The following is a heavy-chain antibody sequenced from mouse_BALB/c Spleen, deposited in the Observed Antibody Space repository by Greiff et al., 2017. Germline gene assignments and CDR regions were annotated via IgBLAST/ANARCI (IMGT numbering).Heavy chain of an antibody. J-gene: IGHJ3*01. CDR2: ISTYYGDA. Sequence: QVQLQQSGAELVRPGVSVKISCKGSGYTFTDYAMHWVKQSHAKSLEWIGVISTYYGDASYTQKFKGKATMTVDKSSSTAYMELARLTSEDSAIYYCACGSPAWFAYWGQGTLVTVSA. V-gene: IGHV1S137*01. CDR3: ACGSPAWFAY. CDR1: GYTFTDYA. D-gene: IGHD1-1*01.